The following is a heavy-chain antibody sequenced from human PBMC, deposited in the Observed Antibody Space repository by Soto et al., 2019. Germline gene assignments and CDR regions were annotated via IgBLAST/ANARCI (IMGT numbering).Heavy chain of an antibody. CDR3: AREGDDRHFFFDS. D-gene: IGHD3-3*02. Sequence: PSETLSLTCNVSGRSMISYYWSWIRQPAGKGLEWIGRIYTSGNTNYNPSLKSRVTMSVDTSKSQFSLSLNSVTAADTAVYYCAREGDDRHFFFDSGGQGTLGTVSS. J-gene: IGHJ4*02. V-gene: IGHV4-4*07. CDR2: IYTSGNT. CDR1: GRSMISYY.